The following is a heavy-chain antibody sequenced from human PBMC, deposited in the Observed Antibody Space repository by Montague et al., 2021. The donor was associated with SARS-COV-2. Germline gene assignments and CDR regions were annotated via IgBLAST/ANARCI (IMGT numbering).Heavy chain of an antibody. D-gene: IGHD3-10*01. CDR1: GGSIGSYY. CDR2: IHYSGGN. V-gene: IGHV4-59*01. J-gene: IGHJ4*02. Sequence: SETLSLTCSVSGGSIGSYYWSWLRQPPGKGLEWIGHIHYSGGNTYSPSFKSRVTISIDTPKNQFSLKLSSVTAADTAVYYCARSLDPSGNYYLPYWGQGTLVTVSS. CDR3: ARSLDPSGNYYLPY.